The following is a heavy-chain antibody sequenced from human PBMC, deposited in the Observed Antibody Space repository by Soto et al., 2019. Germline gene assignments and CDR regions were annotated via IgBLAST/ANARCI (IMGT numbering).Heavy chain of an antibody. J-gene: IGHJ4*02. CDR3: VRMTDWRVDN. V-gene: IGHV4-31*03. Sequence: QVQLQESGPGLVETSETLSLTCTVSDGSMANAAYYWTWIRQYPGEGLEWIGYSYYSGTTYYHPSLKSRVAISLDTSRNQFSLKLSSVTVADTAVYYCVRMTDWRVDNWGQGTLVTVSS. CDR2: SYYSGTT. D-gene: IGHD3-9*01. CDR1: DGSMANAAYY.